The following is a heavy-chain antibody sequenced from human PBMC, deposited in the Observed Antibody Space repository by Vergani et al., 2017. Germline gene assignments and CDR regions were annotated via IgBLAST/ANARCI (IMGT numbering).Heavy chain of an antibody. CDR2: MDYSGST. J-gene: IGHJ4*02. D-gene: IGHD3-16*01. CDR3: VSKQEACRPAYCHSYDV. CDR1: GDSVISTAYH. V-gene: IGHV4-39*01. Sequence: QVQLQESGPGLVKPSETLSLTCTVSGDSVISTAYHWGWIRQPPGKGLEWIGSMDYSGSTSYNPSLESQISISFDAPKNQYSLRLTSVTAADTALYYCVSKQEACRPAYCHSYDVWGPGTLVGVSS.